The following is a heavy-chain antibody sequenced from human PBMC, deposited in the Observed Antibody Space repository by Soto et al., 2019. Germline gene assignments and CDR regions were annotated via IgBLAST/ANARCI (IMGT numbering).Heavy chain of an antibody. Sequence: GXSVKVSYKASEHSFTNFYSNLVRQAPGQGLECVGWVNPNSGGTNYAQKFRGRVTMTSDTSINTAYMELSRLTSDDTAIYFCAGFNFDILTGPGGTSSWGQGTLVTVSS. J-gene: IGHJ4*02. V-gene: IGHV1-2*02. CDR1: EHSFTNFY. CDR3: AGFNFDILTGPGGTSS. D-gene: IGHD3-9*01. CDR2: VNPNSGGT.